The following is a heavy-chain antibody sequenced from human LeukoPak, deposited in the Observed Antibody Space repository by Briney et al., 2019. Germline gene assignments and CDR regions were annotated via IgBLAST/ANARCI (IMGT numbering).Heavy chain of an antibody. V-gene: IGHV3-30*02. D-gene: IGHD3-22*01. CDR2: IRHDGSNK. CDR3: ASGYYYDS. Sequence: GGSLRLSCAASGFTFSSYGMHWVRQAPGKGLEWVAFIRHDGSNKYYADSVKGRFTISRDNSKNTLYLQMNSLRAEDPAVYYCASGYYYDSWGQGTLVTVSS. CDR1: GFTFSSYG. J-gene: IGHJ4*02.